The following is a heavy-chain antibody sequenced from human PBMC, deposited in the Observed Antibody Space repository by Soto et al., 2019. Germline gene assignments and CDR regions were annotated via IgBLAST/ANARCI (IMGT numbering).Heavy chain of an antibody. CDR1: GGSVVSDTDY. V-gene: IGHV4-61*01. CDR3: ARGLHWNYGYGY. J-gene: IGHJ4*02. CDR2: LYRSRIT. Sequence: QVQLQESGPGLVTPSETLSLTCTVSGGSVVSDTDYWSWIRQPPGMGLEWIAYLYRSRITNYNPSLKSRVTVSVDSSKNQFSLKLTSVTAADTAVYYCARGLHWNYGYGYWGQGTLVTVSS. D-gene: IGHD1-7*01.